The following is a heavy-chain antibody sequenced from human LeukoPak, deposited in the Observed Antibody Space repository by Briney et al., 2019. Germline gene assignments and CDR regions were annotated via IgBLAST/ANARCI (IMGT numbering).Heavy chain of an antibody. CDR2: INQDGSEK. Sequence: PGGSLGLSCAASGLTLSYYWMSWVRQAPGKGLEWVANINQDGSEKYYVDSVKGRFTISRDNAKNSLYLQMNGLRAEDAAVYYCATYYYDNTGLIWGQGTLVTVSS. CDR1: GLTLSYYW. V-gene: IGHV3-7*01. J-gene: IGHJ4*02. CDR3: ATYYYDNTGLI. D-gene: IGHD3-22*01.